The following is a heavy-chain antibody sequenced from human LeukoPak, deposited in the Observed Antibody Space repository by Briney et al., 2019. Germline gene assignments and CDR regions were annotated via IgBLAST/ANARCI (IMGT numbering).Heavy chain of an antibody. CDR2: IYSGGST. D-gene: IGHD3-22*01. Sequence: GGSLRLSCAASGFTVSSNYMSWVRQAPGKGLEWVSVIYSGGSTYYADSVKGRFTISRDNSKNTLYLQMDSLRAEDTAVYYCATPGDYYDSSGYYLDYWGQGTLVTVSS. J-gene: IGHJ4*02. V-gene: IGHV3-66*02. CDR3: ATPGDYYDSSGYYLDY. CDR1: GFTVSSNY.